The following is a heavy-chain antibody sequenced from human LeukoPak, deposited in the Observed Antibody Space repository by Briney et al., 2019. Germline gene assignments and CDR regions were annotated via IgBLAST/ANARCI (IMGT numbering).Heavy chain of an antibody. CDR1: GFTFSSYG. CDR2: INHSGST. J-gene: IGHJ4*02. CDR3: ARGNVWGSYRY. Sequence: PGGTLRLSCAASGFTFSSYGISWIRQPPGKGLEWIGEINHSGSTNYNPSLKSRVTISVDTSKNQFSLKLSSVTAADTAVYYCARGNVWGSYRYWGQGTLVTVSS. D-gene: IGHD3-16*02. V-gene: IGHV4-34*01.